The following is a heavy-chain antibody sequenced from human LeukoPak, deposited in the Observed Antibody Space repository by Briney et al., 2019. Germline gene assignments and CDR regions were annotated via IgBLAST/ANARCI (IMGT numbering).Heavy chain of an antibody. CDR2: LDGDGTGE. D-gene: IGHD5-12*01. CDR1: GFTFDAYW. Sequence: GGSLRISCTASGFTFDAYWMTWVRQAPGKGLEWVTNLDGDGTGEGYADSVKGRFTISRDNAKNSLYLQRNSLRVDDTAVYYCTRNSGYYRIDYWGQGSLVTVPS. V-gene: IGHV3-7*01. CDR3: TRNSGYYRIDY. J-gene: IGHJ4*02.